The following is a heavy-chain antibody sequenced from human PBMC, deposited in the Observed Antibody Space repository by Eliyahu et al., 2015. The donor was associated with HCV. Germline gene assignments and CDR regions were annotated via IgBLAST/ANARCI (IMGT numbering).Heavy chain of an antibody. CDR3: VREVPHGGTADV. D-gene: IGHD3-16*01. Sequence: EVQLLESGGGLVQPGGSLRLSCAASGFTLRNYVMSWVRQGPEKGLQXVAAVGRGGGDTYYANSVKGRFTISRDNSRNALYLQMSSLRGDDTAVYYCVREVPHGGTADVWGQGTTITVSS. CDR2: VGRGGGDT. CDR1: GFTLRNYV. J-gene: IGHJ6*02. V-gene: IGHV3-23*01.